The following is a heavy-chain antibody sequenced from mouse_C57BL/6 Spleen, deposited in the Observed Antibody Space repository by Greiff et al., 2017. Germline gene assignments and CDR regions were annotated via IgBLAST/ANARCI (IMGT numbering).Heavy chain of an antibody. J-gene: IGHJ4*01. CDR3: AGLGVTAYYYAMDY. CDR2: INPNNGGT. D-gene: IGHD1-2*01. CDR1: GYTFTDYN. Sequence: VQLKQSGPELVKPGASVKMSCKASGYTFTDYNMHWVKQSHGKSLEWIGYINPNNGGTSYNQKFKGKATLTVNKSSSTAYMELRSLTSEDSAVYYWAGLGVTAYYYAMDYWGQGTSVTVSS. V-gene: IGHV1-22*01.